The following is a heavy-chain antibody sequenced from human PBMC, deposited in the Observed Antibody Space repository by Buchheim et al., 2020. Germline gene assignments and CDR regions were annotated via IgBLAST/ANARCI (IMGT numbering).Heavy chain of an antibody. V-gene: IGHV4-31*03. J-gene: IGHJ3*01. CDR2: IYYSGSS. CDR1: GASISSGGYY. Sequence: QVQLQESGPGLVKPSQTLSLTCTVSGASISSGGYYWSWIRQLPGKGLEWIGYIYYSGSSYFNPSLKSRVTMSVDTCKHQFSLKLSSVTAADTAVYYCARGSAPMGAFDLWGQGT. CDR3: ARGSAPMGAFDL. D-gene: IGHD3-10*01.